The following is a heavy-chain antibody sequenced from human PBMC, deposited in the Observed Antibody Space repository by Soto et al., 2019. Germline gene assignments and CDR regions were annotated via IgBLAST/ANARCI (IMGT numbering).Heavy chain of an antibody. V-gene: IGHV1-18*04. Sequence: GASVKVSCKASGYTFTSYGISWVRQAPGQGLEWMGWISAHNGNTNYAQKLQGRVTMTTDTSTSTAYMELRSLRSDDTAVYYCARDVGLYCSSTSCYRGNYYYGMDVWGQGTTVTASS. J-gene: IGHJ6*02. CDR3: ARDVGLYCSSTSCYRGNYYYGMDV. CDR2: ISAHNGNT. CDR1: GYTFTSYG. D-gene: IGHD2-2*01.